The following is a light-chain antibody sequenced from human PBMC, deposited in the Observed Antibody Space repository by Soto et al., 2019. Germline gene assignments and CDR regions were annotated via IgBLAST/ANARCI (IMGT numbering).Light chain of an antibody. CDR1: QTISSH. Sequence: DLQMTQSPSSLSASVGDRVTITCRASQTISSHLNWYQQKPGIAPKLLIYSASSLQSGVPSRFSGSGSGTDFTLTISTLQPEDFATYYCQQYYSTPITFGQGTRLEIK. V-gene: IGKV1-39*01. J-gene: IGKJ5*01. CDR3: QQYYSTPIT. CDR2: SAS.